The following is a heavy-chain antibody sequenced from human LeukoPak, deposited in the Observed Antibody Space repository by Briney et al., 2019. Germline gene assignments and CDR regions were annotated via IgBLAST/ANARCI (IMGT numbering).Heavy chain of an antibody. CDR2: IIPIFGTA. V-gene: IGHV1-69*05. D-gene: IGHD6-13*01. J-gene: IGHJ4*02. CDR1: GGTFSSSA. Sequence: SVKVSCKASGGTFSSSAISWVRQAPGQGLEWMGGIIPIFGTANYAQKFQGRVTITTDESTSTAYMELSSLRSEDTAVYYCARGPGTGAGDYFDYWGQGTLVTVSS. CDR3: ARGPGTGAGDYFDY.